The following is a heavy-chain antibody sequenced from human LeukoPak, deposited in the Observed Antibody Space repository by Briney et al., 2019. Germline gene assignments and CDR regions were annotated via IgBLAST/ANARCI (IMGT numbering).Heavy chain of an antibody. CDR2: ISAYNGNT. V-gene: IGHV1-18*01. J-gene: IGHJ3*02. D-gene: IGHD2-15*01. CDR3: AREVVNVNPGGGDAFDI. Sequence: ASVKVSCKASGYTFTSYGISWVRQAPGQGLEWMGWISAYNGNTNYAQKLQGRVTMTTDTSTSTAYMELRSLRSDDTAVYYCAREVVNVNPGGGDAFDIWGQGTMVTVSS. CDR1: GYTFTSYG.